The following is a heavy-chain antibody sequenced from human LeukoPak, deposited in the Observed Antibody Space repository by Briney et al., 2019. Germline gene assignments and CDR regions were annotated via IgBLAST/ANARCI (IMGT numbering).Heavy chain of an antibody. CDR1: GFTFSDSW. Sequence: PGGSLRLTCGASGFTFSDSWMSWVRQAPGKGLEWVAVIWYDGSNKYYADSVKGRFTISRDNSKNTLYLQMNSLRAEDTAVYYCARGSGGDCFDYWGQGTLVTVSS. V-gene: IGHV3-33*08. J-gene: IGHJ4*02. D-gene: IGHD2-15*01. CDR2: IWYDGSNK. CDR3: ARGSGGDCFDY.